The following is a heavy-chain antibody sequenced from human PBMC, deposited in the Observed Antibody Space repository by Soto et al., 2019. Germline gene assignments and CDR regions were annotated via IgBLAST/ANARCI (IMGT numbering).Heavy chain of an antibody. V-gene: IGHV3-23*01. CDR1: GFTFSSYA. Sequence: PGGSLRLSCAASGFTFSSYAMSWVRQAPGKGLEWVSAISGSGGSTYYADSVKGRFTISRDNSKNTLYLQMNSLRAEDTAVYYCAKEQYYDFWRGYMVDVWGKGTTVTVCS. CDR3: AKEQYYDFWRGYMVDV. J-gene: IGHJ6*04. D-gene: IGHD3-3*01. CDR2: ISGSGGST.